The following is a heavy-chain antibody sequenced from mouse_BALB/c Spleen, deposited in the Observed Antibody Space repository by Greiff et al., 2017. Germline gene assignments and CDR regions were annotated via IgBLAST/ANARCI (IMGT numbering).Heavy chain of an antibody. CDR3: ARLITTVVVGDYFDY. CDR1: GFAFTSYD. Sequence: EVQLVESGGGLVKPGGSLKLSCAASGFAFTSYDMSWVRQTPEKRLEWVAYISSGGGSTYYPDTVKGRFTISRDNAKNTLYLQMSSLKSEDTAMYYCARLITTVVVGDYFDYWGQGTTLTVSS. V-gene: IGHV5-12-1*01. D-gene: IGHD1-1*01. J-gene: IGHJ2*01. CDR2: ISSGGGST.